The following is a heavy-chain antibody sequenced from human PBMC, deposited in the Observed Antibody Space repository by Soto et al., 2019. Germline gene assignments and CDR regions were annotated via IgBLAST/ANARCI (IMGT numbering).Heavy chain of an antibody. CDR3: ARTPPRITMVRGVRAVYFDY. D-gene: IGHD3-10*01. J-gene: IGHJ4*02. V-gene: IGHV2-26*01. Sequence: QVTLKESGPVLVKPTETLTLTCTVSGFSLSNARMGVSWIRQPPGKALEWLAHIFSNDEKSYSTSLKSRLTISTDTSKSQVVLTMTNMDPVDTATYYCARTPPRITMVRGVRAVYFDYWGQGTLVTVSS. CDR1: GFSLSNARMG. CDR2: IFSNDEK.